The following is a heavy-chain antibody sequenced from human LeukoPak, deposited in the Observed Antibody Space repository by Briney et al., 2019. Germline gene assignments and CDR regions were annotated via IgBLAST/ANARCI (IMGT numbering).Heavy chain of an antibody. V-gene: IGHV4-61*02. CDR1: GGSISSGSYY. CDR3: ARDPLGYSYGRDYYYYGMDV. Sequence: SETLSLTCTVSGGSISSGSYYWSWIRQPAGKGLEWIGRIYTSGSTNYNPSLKSRVTISVDTSKNQFSLKLSSVTAADTAVYYCARDPLGYSYGRDYYYYGMDVWGLGTTVTVSS. J-gene: IGHJ6*02. D-gene: IGHD5-18*01. CDR2: IYTSGST.